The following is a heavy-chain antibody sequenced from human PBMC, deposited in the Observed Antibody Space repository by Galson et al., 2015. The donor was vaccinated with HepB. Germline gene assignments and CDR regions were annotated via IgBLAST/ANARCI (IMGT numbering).Heavy chain of an antibody. D-gene: IGHD5-18*01. CDR3: ARDLVDDSYGSYYYGMDV. CDR1: GYTFTSYA. V-gene: IGHV1-3*01. J-gene: IGHJ6*02. Sequence: SVKVSCKASGYTFTSYAMHWVRQAPGQRLEWMGWINAGNGNTKYSQKFQGRVTITRDTPASTAYMELSSLRSEDTAVYYCARDLVDDSYGSYYYGMDVWGQGTTVTVSS. CDR2: INAGNGNT.